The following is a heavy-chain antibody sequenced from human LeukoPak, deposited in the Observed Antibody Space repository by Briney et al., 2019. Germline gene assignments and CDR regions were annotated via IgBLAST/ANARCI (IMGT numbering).Heavy chain of an antibody. CDR2: FYNSGST. Sequence: SETLSLTWTVSGXSISTYFGSWIRQPPGKGLEWIGFFYNSGSTNYNPSLKSRVTVSVDTSKNQFSLQLASVTAADTAVYYCVCTSTWLAFDIWGQGSEVTVSA. CDR3: VCTSTWLAFDI. V-gene: IGHV4-59*08. CDR1: GXSISTYF. J-gene: IGHJ3*02. D-gene: IGHD5-12*01.